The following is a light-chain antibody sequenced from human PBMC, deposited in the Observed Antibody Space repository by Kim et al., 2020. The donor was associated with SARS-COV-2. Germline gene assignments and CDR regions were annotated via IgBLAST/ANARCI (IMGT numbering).Light chain of an antibody. CDR3: QQYGSSPAS. CDR1: QSVSSSY. V-gene: IGKV3-20*01. J-gene: IGKJ4*01. Sequence: PGERATLSCRASQSVSSSYLAWYQQTPGQAPRLLIYGASSRATGIPDRFSGSGSGTDFTLTISRLEPEDFAVYYCQQYGSSPASFGGGTKVDIK. CDR2: GAS.